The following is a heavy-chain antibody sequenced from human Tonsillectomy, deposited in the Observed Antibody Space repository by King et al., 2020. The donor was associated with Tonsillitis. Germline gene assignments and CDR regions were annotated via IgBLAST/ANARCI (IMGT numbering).Heavy chain of an antibody. CDR2: ISSSSSYI. D-gene: IGHD5-18*01. CDR1: GFTFSSYS. Sequence: VQLVESGGGLVKPGGSLRLSCAASGFTFSSYSMNWVRQAPGKGLEWVSSISSSSSYIYYADSVKGRFTISRDNAKNSLYLQMNSLRAEDTAVYYCARVERRGYSYGSPNYMDVWGKGTTVTVSS. V-gene: IGHV3-21*01. J-gene: IGHJ6*03. CDR3: ARVERRGYSYGSPNYMDV.